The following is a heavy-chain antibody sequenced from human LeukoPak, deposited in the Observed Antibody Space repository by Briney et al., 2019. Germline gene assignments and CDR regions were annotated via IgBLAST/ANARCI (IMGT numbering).Heavy chain of an antibody. V-gene: IGHV4-31*03. D-gene: IGHD5-12*01. CDR2: IYYSGST. Sequence: SQTLSLTCTVSGGSISSGGYYWSWIRQHPGKGLEWIGYIYYSGSTYYNPSLKSRVTISVDTSKNQFSLKPSSVTAADTAVYYCAGGYSGYDTPPLDYWGQGTLVTVSS. J-gene: IGHJ4*02. CDR3: AGGYSGYDTPPLDY. CDR1: GGSISSGGYY.